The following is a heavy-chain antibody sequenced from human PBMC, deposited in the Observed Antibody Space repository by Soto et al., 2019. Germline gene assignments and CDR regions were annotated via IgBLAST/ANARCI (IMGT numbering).Heavy chain of an antibody. V-gene: IGHV3-23*01. CDR1: GFTFSSYA. CDR3: ASAARLCYFRSTDCLFGAFDI. D-gene: IGHD2-2*01. J-gene: IGHJ3*02. Sequence: GGSLRLSCAASGFTFSSYAMSWVRQAPGKGLEWVSAISGSGGSTYYADSVKGRFTISRDNSKNTLYLQMNSLRAEDTAGFCCASAARLCYFRSTDCLFGAFDIWGQGTMVTVSS. CDR2: ISGSGGST.